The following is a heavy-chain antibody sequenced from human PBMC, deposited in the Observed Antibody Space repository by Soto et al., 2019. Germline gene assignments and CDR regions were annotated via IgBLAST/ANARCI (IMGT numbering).Heavy chain of an antibody. V-gene: IGHV6-1*01. CDR2: TYYRSKWYN. CDR3: ARGVDYGSGSYYQYYFDY. CDR1: GDSVSSNSAA. J-gene: IGHJ4*02. Sequence: SQTLSLTCAISGDSVSSNSAAWNWIRQSPSRGLEWLGRTYYRSKWYNDYAVSVKSRITINPDTSKNQFSLQLNSVTPEDTAVYYCARGVDYGSGSYYQYYFDYWGKGTLVTVAS. D-gene: IGHD3-10*01.